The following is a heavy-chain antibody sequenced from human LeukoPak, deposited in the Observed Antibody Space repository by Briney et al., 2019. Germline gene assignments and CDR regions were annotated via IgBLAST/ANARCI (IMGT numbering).Heavy chain of an antibody. J-gene: IGHJ4*02. CDR3: AKSRGESRGASNY. CDR1: GFTFSSYA. V-gene: IGHV3-23*01. Sequence: GGSLRLSCAASGFTFSSYAMNWVRQAPGKGLEWVSFISGSGDATYYADSVKGRFTISRDSSKNTLYLQMNSLRAEDTAVYYCAKSRGESRGASNYWGQGTLVTVSS. CDR2: ISGSGDAT. D-gene: IGHD1-26*01.